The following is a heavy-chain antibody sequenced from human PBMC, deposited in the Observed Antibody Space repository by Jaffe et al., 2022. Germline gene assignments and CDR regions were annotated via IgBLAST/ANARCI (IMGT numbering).Heavy chain of an antibody. Sequence: EVQLVESGGGLVKPGGSLRLSCAASGFTFSSYSMNWVRQAPGKGLEWVSSISSSSSYIYYADSVKGRFTISRDNAKNSLYLQMNSLRAEDTAVYYCAREWGYGDYGDEPYDAFDIWGQGTMVTVSS. CDR3: AREWGYGDYGDEPYDAFDI. D-gene: IGHD4-17*01. CDR2: ISSSSSYI. V-gene: IGHV3-21*01. J-gene: IGHJ3*02. CDR1: GFTFSSYS.